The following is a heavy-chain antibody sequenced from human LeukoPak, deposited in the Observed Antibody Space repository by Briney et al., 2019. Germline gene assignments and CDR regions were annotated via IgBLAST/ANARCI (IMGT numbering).Heavy chain of an antibody. D-gene: IGHD3-10*01. J-gene: IGHJ6*02. V-gene: IGHV4-31*03. Sequence: PSETLSLTCTVSGGSIRSAGYYWSWIRQHPGKGLEWIGYIYYSGRSYYNPSLKSRVTISADTSKNQFSLKLSSVTAADTAVYYCARDAEYYYGSGSYSSGIDVWGQGTTVIVSS. CDR3: ARDAEYYYGSGSYSSGIDV. CDR1: GGSIRSAGYY. CDR2: IYYSGRS.